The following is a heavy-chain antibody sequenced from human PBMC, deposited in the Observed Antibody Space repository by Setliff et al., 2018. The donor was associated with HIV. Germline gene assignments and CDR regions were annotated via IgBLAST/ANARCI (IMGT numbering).Heavy chain of an antibody. Sequence: SVKVSCKAYGGTFSSYAITWVRQAPGQGLEWMGGIIPILGIANYAQKFQGRVTITADESDESTSTAYMELSSLRSEDTAVYYCAADSLSGGSGSDWGQGTLVTVSS. CDR3: AADSLSGGSGSD. D-gene: IGHD3-10*01. CDR2: IIPILGIA. J-gene: IGHJ4*02. CDR1: GGTFSSYA. V-gene: IGHV1-69*10.